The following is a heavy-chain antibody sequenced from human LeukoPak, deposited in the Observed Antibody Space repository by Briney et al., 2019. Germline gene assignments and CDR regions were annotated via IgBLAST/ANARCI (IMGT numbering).Heavy chain of an antibody. J-gene: IGHJ4*02. Sequence: GGSLRLSCAASGFTFSNAWMSWVRQAPGKGLEWVGRIKSKTDGGTTDYAAPVKGRFTISRDDSKNTLYLQMNSLKTEDTAVYYCTTAGDSYDHSSSWYPQLDWGQGTLVTVSS. CDR3: TTAGDSYDHSSSWYPQLD. D-gene: IGHD6-13*01. CDR2: IKSKTDGGTT. CDR1: GFTFSNAW. V-gene: IGHV3-15*01.